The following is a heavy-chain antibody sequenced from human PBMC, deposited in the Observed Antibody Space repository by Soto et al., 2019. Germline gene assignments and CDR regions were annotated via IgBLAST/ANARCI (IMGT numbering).Heavy chain of an antibody. D-gene: IGHD2-15*01. Sequence: GAQRLSCVASGFTFRSYARSWVRQAPGKGLEWVSGITGGGGNTFYVDSVKGRFTISRDNAKNTLYLQMQSLRDEDTARYFCANKRWDVYADNGSRYSHYGMDVWGQGTTVTVSS. V-gene: IGHV3-23*01. J-gene: IGHJ6*02. CDR1: GFTFRSYA. CDR2: ITGGGGNT. CDR3: ANKRWDVYADNGSRYSHYGMDV.